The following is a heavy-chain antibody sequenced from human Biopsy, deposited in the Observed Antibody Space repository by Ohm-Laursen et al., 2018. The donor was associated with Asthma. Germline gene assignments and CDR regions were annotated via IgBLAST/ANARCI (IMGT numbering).Heavy chain of an antibody. V-gene: IGHV4-59*07. Sequence: SDTLSLTCTVSGVSISSDYWSWIRQPPGKGLEWIGHIYYSGSTNYQPSLKSRVTISVDTSKNQFSLKLRSVTAADAAVYYCARGISRVTGLFDHFDYWGQETLVTVSS. CDR3: ARGISRVTGLFDHFDY. D-gene: IGHD2-21*02. J-gene: IGHJ4*02. CDR1: GVSISSDY. CDR2: IYYSGST.